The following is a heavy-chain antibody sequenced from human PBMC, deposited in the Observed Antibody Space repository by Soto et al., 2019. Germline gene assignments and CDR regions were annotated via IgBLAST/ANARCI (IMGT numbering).Heavy chain of an antibody. CDR2: MSPYNGDT. CDR1: GYTFTSYD. V-gene: IGHV1-18*01. CDR3: ASGSFSSFYYYMDV. J-gene: IGHJ6*03. Sequence: GASVTVCCKASGYTFTSYDMNWVRQDPGQGLEWMGWMSPYNGDTNYAQKLQGRVTMTTDTSTSTAYMELRSLRSDDTAVYYCASGSFSSFYYYMDVWGKGTTVTVSS. D-gene: IGHD2-15*01.